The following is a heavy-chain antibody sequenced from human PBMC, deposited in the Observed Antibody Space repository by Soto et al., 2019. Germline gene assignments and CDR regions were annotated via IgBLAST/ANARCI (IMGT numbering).Heavy chain of an antibody. Sequence: GGSLRLSCAASGFTFRNYAMNWVRQAPGKGLEWVSCISSSGDSTYYADSVKGRFTVSRDNSKNTLYLQMSSLRAEDTALYYCARYYDSCSYKHYYGMYVRGQGTTVT. CDR2: ISSSGDST. J-gene: IGHJ6*02. V-gene: IGHV3-23*01. D-gene: IGHD3-10*01. CDR1: GFTFRNYA. CDR3: ARYYDSCSYKHYYGMYV.